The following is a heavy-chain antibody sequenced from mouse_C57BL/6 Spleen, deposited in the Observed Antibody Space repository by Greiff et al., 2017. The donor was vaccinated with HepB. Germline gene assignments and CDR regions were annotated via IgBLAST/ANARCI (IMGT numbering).Heavy chain of an antibody. CDR3: ARKGDWYYFDY. CDR1: GYTFTSYW. J-gene: IGHJ2*01. Sequence: VQLQQPGAELVKPGASVKLSCKASGYTFTSYWMHWVKQRPGQGLEWIGMIHPNSGSTNYNEKFKSKATLTVDKSSSTAYMQLSSLTSEDSAVYYCARKGDWYYFDYWGQGTTLTVSS. D-gene: IGHD3-3*01. V-gene: IGHV1-64*01. CDR2: IHPNSGST.